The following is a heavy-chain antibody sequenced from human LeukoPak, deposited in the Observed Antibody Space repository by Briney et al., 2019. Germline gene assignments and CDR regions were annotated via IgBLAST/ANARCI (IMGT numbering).Heavy chain of an antibody. V-gene: IGHV3-30*02. Sequence: GGSLRLSCAASGFTFSSYGMHWVRQAPGKGLEWVAFIRYDGSNKYYADSVKGRFTISRDNPKNTLYLQMNSLRAEDTAVYYCAKDVKLLWFGELFIFDYWGQGTLVTVSS. D-gene: IGHD3-10*01. J-gene: IGHJ4*02. CDR1: GFTFSSYG. CDR2: IRYDGSNK. CDR3: AKDVKLLWFGELFIFDY.